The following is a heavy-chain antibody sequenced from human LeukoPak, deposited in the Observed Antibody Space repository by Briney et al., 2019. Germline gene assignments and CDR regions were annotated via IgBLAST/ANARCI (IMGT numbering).Heavy chain of an antibody. CDR2: MGKTAGDT. CDR3: ANDYRSGSFHDF. D-gene: IGHD3-10*01. V-gene: IGHV3-13*04. J-gene: IGHJ4*02. CDR1: GFTFSIYD. Sequence: GGSLRLSCAASGFTFSIYDMHWVRQATGKGLEWVSGMGKTAGDTYYSGSVKGRFTISRDNSKNTLYLQMNTLRAEDTAVYYCANDYRSGSFHDFWGQGTLVTVSS.